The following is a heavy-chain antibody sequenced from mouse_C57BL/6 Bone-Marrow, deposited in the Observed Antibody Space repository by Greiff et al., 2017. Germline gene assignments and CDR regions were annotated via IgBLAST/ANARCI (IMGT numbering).Heavy chain of an antibody. CDR3: ARSSLTDYYAMYH. CDR1: GCTFTSYT. Sequence: QVQLQQSGAELARPGASVKMSCKASGCTFTSYTMHWVKQRPGQGLEWIGYINPSSGYTKYNQKFKDKATLTADKSSSTAYMQLSSLTSENSTVDDCARSSLTDYYAMYHWGQGTSVTVSS. V-gene: IGHV1-4*01. D-gene: IGHD4-1*01. J-gene: IGHJ4*01. CDR2: INPSSGYT.